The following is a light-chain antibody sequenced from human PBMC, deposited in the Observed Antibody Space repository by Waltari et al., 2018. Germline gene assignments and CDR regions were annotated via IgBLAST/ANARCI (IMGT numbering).Light chain of an antibody. J-gene: IGLJ2*01. Sequence: QSALTQPPSASGSLGQSVTISCTGTSSDVGASNYVSWYQQNPGKAPKLMLFEVSKRPSGVPDRFSGSRSGNTASLTVSGLQAEDEADYCCSSDAGSNNYVLLGGGTKLTVL. CDR2: EVS. V-gene: IGLV2-8*01. CDR1: SSDVGASNY. CDR3: SSDAGSNNYVL.